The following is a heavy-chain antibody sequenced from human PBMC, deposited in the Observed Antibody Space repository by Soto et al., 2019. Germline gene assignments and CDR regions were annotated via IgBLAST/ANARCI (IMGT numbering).Heavy chain of an antibody. D-gene: IGHD6-19*01. J-gene: IGHJ6*02. V-gene: IGHV1-58*02. Sequence: QMQLVQSGPEVKKPGTSVKVSCKASGFTFTSSAMQWVRQARGQSLEWIGWIVVGSGNTNYAQKFQERVTITRDMSTSTAYMELSSLRSEDTAVYYCAAHSSGWYGGYYYYYGMDVWGQGTTVTVSS. CDR2: IVVGSGNT. CDR3: AAHSSGWYGGYYYYYGMDV. CDR1: GFTFTSSA.